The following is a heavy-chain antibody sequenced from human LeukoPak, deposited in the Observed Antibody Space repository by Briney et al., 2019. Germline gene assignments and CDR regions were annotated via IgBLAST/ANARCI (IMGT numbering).Heavy chain of an antibody. D-gene: IGHD3-10*01. Sequence: ASVKVSCKASGYTFTSYGISWVRQAPGQGLEWMGWISAYNGNTNYAQKLQGRVTMTTDTSTSTAYMELRSLRSDDTAVYYCARETLTRYYGSGSPNDYWGQGTLVTVSS. J-gene: IGHJ4*02. V-gene: IGHV1-18*01. CDR2: ISAYNGNT. CDR1: GYTFTSYG. CDR3: ARETLTRYYGSGSPNDY.